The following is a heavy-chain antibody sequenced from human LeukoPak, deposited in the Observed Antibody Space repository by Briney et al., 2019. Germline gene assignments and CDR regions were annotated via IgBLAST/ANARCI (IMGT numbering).Heavy chain of an antibody. V-gene: IGHV3-13*01. CDR2: LVTNDDT. CDR1: GFTLSSHD. Sequence: GGSLRLSCAASGFTLSSHDMHWVRQAPGKGLEWVSGLVTNDDTYYAATVKGRFTISRENAKNSLYLQMNSLRAEDTALYYCAREVGVPGTWYFDLWGRGTLVTVSS. CDR3: AREVGVPGTWYFDL. J-gene: IGHJ2*01. D-gene: IGHD2-15*01.